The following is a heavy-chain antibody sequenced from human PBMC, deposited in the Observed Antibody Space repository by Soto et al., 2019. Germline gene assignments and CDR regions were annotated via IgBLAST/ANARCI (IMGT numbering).Heavy chain of an antibody. J-gene: IGHJ1*01. CDR1: GYTFTSYA. CDR3: ARERGYYDSSGYYGYFQH. D-gene: IGHD3-22*01. Sequence: QVQLVQSGAEVKKPGASVKVSCKASGYTFTSYAMHWVRQAPGQRLEWMGWINAGNGNTKYSQKFQGRGTITRDTXAXKXXMELSSLRSEDTAVYYCARERGYYDSSGYYGYFQHWGQGTLVTVSS. CDR2: INAGNGNT. V-gene: IGHV1-3*01.